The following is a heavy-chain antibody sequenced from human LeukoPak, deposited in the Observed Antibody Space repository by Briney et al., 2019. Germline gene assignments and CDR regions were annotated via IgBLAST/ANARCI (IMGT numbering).Heavy chain of an antibody. D-gene: IGHD5-18*01. V-gene: IGHV4-4*07. CDR2: IYTSGNT. J-gene: IGHJ4*02. CDR3: ARGYSYDAYDY. Sequence: SETLSLTCTVSGGSISSYYWSWIRQPAGKALEWIGHIYTSGNTNYNPSLKSRVTMSVDSSKNQFSLKLSSVTAADTALYYCARGYSYDAYDYWGQGTLVTVSS. CDR1: GGSISSYY.